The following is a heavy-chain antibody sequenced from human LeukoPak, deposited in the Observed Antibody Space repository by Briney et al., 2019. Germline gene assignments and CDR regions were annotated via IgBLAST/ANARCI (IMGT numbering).Heavy chain of an antibody. CDR3: TRSDWFDP. J-gene: IGHJ5*02. Sequence: PGGSLRLSCATSGFTFSNYWMHWVRQAPGKGLVWVSRIGSDGISTSYADSVKGRFTISRDNAKNTLYLQMNSLRVGDTAVYYCTRSDWFDPWGQGTLVTVSS. V-gene: IGHV3-74*01. CDR1: GFTFSNYW. CDR2: IGSDGIST.